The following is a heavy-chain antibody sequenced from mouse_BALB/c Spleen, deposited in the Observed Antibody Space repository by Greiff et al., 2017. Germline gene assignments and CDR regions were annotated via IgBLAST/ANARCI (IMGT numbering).Heavy chain of an antibody. CDR3: AIRSLSAAMDY. CDR2: ISYSGST. CDR1: GYSITSDYA. J-gene: IGHJ4*01. V-gene: IGHV3-2*02. Sequence: ESGPGLVKPSQSLSLTCTVTGYSITSDYAWNWIRQFPGNKLEWMGYISYSGSTSYNPSLKSRISITRDTSKNQFFLQLNSVTTEDTATYYCAIRSLSAAMDYWGQGTSVTVSS.